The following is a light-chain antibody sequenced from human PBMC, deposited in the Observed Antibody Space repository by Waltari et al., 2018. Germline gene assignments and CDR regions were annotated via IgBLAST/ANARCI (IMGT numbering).Light chain of an antibody. Sequence: DIQMTQSPSTLSAFVGDRVTITRRASQSISRWLAWYQQKPGKAPKLLMYDASNLESGVPSRFSGSGSWTEFTLTISSLQPDDFATYYCQQYSDWWTFGQGTKVEMK. CDR1: QSISRW. V-gene: IGKV1-5*01. J-gene: IGKJ1*01. CDR2: DAS. CDR3: QQYSDWWT.